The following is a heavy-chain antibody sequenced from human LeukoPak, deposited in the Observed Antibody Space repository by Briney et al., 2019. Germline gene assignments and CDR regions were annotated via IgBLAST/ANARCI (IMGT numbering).Heavy chain of an antibody. Sequence: GGSLRLSCAASGFTYSSYAMHWVRQAPGKGLEWVAVISYDGSNKYYADSVKGRFTISRDNSKNTLYLQMNSLRAEDTAVYYCARAPTVSVGYCSGVSCQADYWGQGTLVTVSS. CDR2: ISYDGSNK. D-gene: IGHD2-15*01. V-gene: IGHV3-30-3*01. CDR1: GFTYSSYA. CDR3: ARAPTVSVGYCSGVSCQADY. J-gene: IGHJ4*02.